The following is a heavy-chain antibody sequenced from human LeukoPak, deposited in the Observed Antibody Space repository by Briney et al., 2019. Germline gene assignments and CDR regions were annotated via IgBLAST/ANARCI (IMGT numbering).Heavy chain of an antibody. Sequence: GGSLRLSCAASGFTFSSYSMNWVRQAPGKGLEWVSYISSGSSTTYYADSVRGRFTISRDNSKNTLYLQMNSLRAEDTAVYYCAKQKLRFLEWPAWGYFDYWGQGTLVTVSS. V-gene: IGHV3-48*01. J-gene: IGHJ4*02. D-gene: IGHD3-3*01. CDR1: GFTFSSYS. CDR3: AKQKLRFLEWPAWGYFDY. CDR2: ISSGSSTT.